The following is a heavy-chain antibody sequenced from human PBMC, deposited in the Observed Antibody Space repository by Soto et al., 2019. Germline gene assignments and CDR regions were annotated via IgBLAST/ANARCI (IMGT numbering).Heavy chain of an antibody. Sequence: SVKVSCKASGGTFSSYAISWARQAPGQGLEWMGGIIPIFGTANYAQKFQGRVTITADESTSTAYMELSSLRSEDTAVYYCARDRSTGFWSGYWNDWGQGTLVTVSS. V-gene: IGHV1-69*13. J-gene: IGHJ4*02. CDR1: GGTFSSYA. CDR3: ARDRSTGFWSGYWND. D-gene: IGHD3-3*01. CDR2: IIPIFGTA.